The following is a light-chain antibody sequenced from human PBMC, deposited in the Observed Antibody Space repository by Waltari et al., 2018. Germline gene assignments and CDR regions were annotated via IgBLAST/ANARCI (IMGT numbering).Light chain of an antibody. Sequence: QSALTQPASVSGSPGQSITISCIGTSSDIGSYNLVAWYQQHPGKAPKLMIYEVSKWPSGGSNRFSGSKSGNTASLTISGLQAEDEADYYCSSYAGSTTNVLFGGGTKLTVL. V-gene: IGLV2-23*02. CDR1: SSDIGSYNL. J-gene: IGLJ2*01. CDR2: EVS. CDR3: SSYAGSTTNVL.